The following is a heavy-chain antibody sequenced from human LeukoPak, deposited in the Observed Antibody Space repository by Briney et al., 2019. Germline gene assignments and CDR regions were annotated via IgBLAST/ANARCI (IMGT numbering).Heavy chain of an antibody. CDR1: GYTFTGYY. Sequence: ASVKVSCKASGYTFTGYYMHWVRQAPGQGLEWMGWINPNSGGTNYAQKFQGRVTMTRDTSISTAYMELSRLRSDDTAVYYCAGGIQLWQALYFDYWGQGTLVTVSS. J-gene: IGHJ4*02. CDR2: INPNSGGT. CDR3: AGGIQLWQALYFDY. D-gene: IGHD5-18*01. V-gene: IGHV1-2*02.